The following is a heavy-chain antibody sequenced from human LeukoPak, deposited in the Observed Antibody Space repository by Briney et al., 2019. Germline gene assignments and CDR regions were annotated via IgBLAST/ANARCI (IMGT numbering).Heavy chain of an antibody. Sequence: ASVKVSCKASGYTFTSYGISWVRQAPGQGLEWMGWISAYNGNTNYAQKLQGRVTMTTDTSTSTAYMELRSLRSDDTAVYYCARVTGVVIIRYYYYYMDVWGKGTTVTVSS. J-gene: IGHJ6*03. D-gene: IGHD3-3*01. CDR1: GYTFTSYG. CDR2: ISAYNGNT. CDR3: ARVTGVVIIRYYYYYMDV. V-gene: IGHV1-18*01.